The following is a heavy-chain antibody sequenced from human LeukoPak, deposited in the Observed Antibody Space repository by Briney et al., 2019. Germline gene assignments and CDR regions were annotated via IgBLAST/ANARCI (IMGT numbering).Heavy chain of an antibody. J-gene: IGHJ4*02. D-gene: IGHD6-13*01. V-gene: IGHV3-23*01. CDR1: GFTFSTYG. CDR3: AQHRQQLANLEY. Sequence: GGSLGLSCAATGFTFSTYGMTWVRQAPGKGLEWVSGIGGSGDSTYYADSVKGRFTISRDNSKNTVYLQMNSLRAEDTAVYYCAQHRQQLANLEYWGQGTLVTVSS. CDR2: IGGSGDST.